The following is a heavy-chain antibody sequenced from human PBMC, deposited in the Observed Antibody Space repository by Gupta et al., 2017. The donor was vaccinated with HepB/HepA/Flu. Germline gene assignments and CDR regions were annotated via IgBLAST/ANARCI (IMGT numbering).Heavy chain of an antibody. CDR2: IYSDGQT. D-gene: IGHD1-1*01. CDR1: GLTVSRDY. Sequence: EVQLVESGGGLIQPGGSLRLSCAASGLTVSRDYMTWVRQAPGKGLEWVSRIYSDGQTFYADSVKGRFTISRDNSKNTLYLQMNGLTAEDTAVYYCARVWKWIDTWGQGTLVT. V-gene: IGHV3-53*01. CDR3: ARVWKWIDT. J-gene: IGHJ5*02.